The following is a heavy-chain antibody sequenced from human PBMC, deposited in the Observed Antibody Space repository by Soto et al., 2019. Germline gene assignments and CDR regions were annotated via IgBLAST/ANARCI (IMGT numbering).Heavy chain of an antibody. Sequence: ASVKVSCKASGYTFTSYDINWVRQTTGQGLEWMGWMNPNSGNTGYAQKFQGRVTMTRNTSISTAYMELSSLRSEDTAVYYCSREGGNTGTSDYWGQGTLVTVSS. J-gene: IGHJ4*02. CDR2: MNPNSGNT. CDR3: SREGGNTGTSDY. D-gene: IGHD1-7*01. V-gene: IGHV1-8*01. CDR1: GYTFTSYD.